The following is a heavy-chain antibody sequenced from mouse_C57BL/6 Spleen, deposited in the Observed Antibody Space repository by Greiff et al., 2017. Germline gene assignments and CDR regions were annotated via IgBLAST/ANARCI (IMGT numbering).Heavy chain of an antibody. CDR2: IDPENGDT. CDR1: GFNIKDDC. CDR3: TTYDYGSSYDAMDY. V-gene: IGHV14-4*01. Sequence: EVQLQQSGAELVRPGASVKLSCTASGFNIKDDCMHWVKQRPEQGLEWIGWIDPENGDTEYASKFQGKATITADTSSNTAYMQLSSLTSEDTAVYYCTTYDYGSSYDAMDYWGQGTSVTVSS. D-gene: IGHD1-1*01. J-gene: IGHJ4*01.